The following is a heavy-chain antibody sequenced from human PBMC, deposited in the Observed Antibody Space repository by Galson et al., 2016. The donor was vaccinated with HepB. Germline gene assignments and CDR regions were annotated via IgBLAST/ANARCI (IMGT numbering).Heavy chain of an antibody. Sequence: SLRLSCAVSGFTFSRSGMHWVRQAPGKGLEWVAVIWSGGSKRYYADSVQGRFTISRDNSKNTLFLQMNSLRAEDTSVYFCARDPHASGWAAYYFDAWGQGTLVTVSS. V-gene: IGHV3-33*01. J-gene: IGHJ5*02. CDR3: ARDPHASGWAAYYFDA. CDR2: IWSGGSKR. CDR1: GFTFSRSG. D-gene: IGHD6-19*01.